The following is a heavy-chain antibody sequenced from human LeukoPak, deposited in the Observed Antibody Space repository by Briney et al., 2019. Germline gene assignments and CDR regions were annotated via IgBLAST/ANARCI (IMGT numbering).Heavy chain of an antibody. D-gene: IGHD3-9*01. V-gene: IGHV4-39*01. CDR1: GGYIRSSTYY. J-gene: IGHJ4*02. Sequence: SETLSLTFTVSGGYIRSSTYYWGWIRPPPGKGLEWIGSISYSGSTYYKPSLKSRVTISVDTSKNHFSLKLTSVTAADTAVYYCARHLVLDYDILTGGFDYWGQGTLLTVSS. CDR3: ARHLVLDYDILTGGFDY. CDR2: ISYSGST.